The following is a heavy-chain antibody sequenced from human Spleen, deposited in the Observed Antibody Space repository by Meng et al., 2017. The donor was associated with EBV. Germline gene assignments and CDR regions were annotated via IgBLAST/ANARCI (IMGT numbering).Heavy chain of an antibody. Sequence: QGQLGGSGGGVVQPGRSLGLSCAASGFIFSGYGFHWVRQAPGKGPEWVAIIPSDASHNKYYADSVKGRFTISRDNSKNTLYLQMNSLKIEDTAVYYCAKDLSGRFDPWGQGTLVTVSS. CDR3: AKDLSGRFDP. CDR2: IPSDASHNK. V-gene: IGHV3-30*18. J-gene: IGHJ5*02. CDR1: GFIFSGYG. D-gene: IGHD1-14*01.